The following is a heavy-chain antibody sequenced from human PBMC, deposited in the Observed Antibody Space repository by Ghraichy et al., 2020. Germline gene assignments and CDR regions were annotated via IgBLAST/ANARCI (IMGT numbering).Heavy chain of an antibody. CDR3: ARAPLPTLTTGAGVLDM. J-gene: IGHJ3*02. V-gene: IGHV4-30-2*01. CDR1: ADSFNDEYT. Sequence: SETLSLTCAVSADSFNDEYTWNWIRQPPGKGLEWLGYVYETGSTFYNPSVRSRVTMSIDTSKKFFSLQLKSVTAADTAVYYCARAPLPTLTTGAGVLDMWGKGTVVTVSS. CDR2: VYETGST. D-gene: IGHD1-1*01.